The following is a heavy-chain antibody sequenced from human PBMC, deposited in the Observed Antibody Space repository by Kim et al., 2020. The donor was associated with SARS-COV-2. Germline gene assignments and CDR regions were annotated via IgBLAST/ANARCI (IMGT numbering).Heavy chain of an antibody. CDR2: INHSGST. CDR1: GGSFSGYY. Sequence: SETLSLTCAVYGGSFSGYYWSWIRQPPGKGLEWIGEINHSGSTNYNPSLKSRVTISVDTSKNQFSLKLSSVTAADTAVYYCARAPRMVRGVRYYYYYGMDVWGQGTTVTVSS. CDR3: ARAPRMVRGVRYYYYYGMDV. V-gene: IGHV4-34*01. D-gene: IGHD3-10*01. J-gene: IGHJ6*02.